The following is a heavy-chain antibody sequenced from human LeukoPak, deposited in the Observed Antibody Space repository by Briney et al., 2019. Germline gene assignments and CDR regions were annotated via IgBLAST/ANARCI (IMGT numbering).Heavy chain of an antibody. D-gene: IGHD6-13*01. CDR2: ILGGGDSA. V-gene: IGHV3-23*01. Sequence: GGSLRLSCAASGFTFSSYAMSRVRQAPGKGLEWVSSILGGGDSAYYADSVKGRCTISRDNSKNTLYLQMNSLRAEDTAVYYCAKLVSSWYSPHWDWGQGTLVTVSS. CDR3: AKLVSSWYSPHWD. CDR1: GFTFSSYA. J-gene: IGHJ4*02.